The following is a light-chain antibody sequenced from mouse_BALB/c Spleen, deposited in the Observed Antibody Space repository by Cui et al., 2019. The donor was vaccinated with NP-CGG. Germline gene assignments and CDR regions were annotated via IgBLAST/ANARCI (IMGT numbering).Light chain of an antibody. CDR1: TGAVTTSNY. CDR2: GTN. Sequence: QAVVSHEPALTTSPAETVTLTCRSSTGAVTTSNYANWVQEKPDHLFTGLIGGTNNRAPGVPARFSGSLIGDKAALTITGAQTEDEAIYFCALWYSNHWVFGGGTKLTVL. V-gene: IGLV1*01. CDR3: ALWYSNHWV. J-gene: IGLJ1*01.